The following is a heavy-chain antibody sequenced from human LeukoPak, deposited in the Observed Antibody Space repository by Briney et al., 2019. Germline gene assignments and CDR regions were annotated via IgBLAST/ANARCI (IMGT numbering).Heavy chain of an antibody. CDR1: GYSISSGYY. V-gene: IGHV4-38-2*02. CDR3: ARGDFDD. Sequence: PSETLSLTCIVSGYSISSGYYWGWIRQPPGKGLEWIGSIYHSGSTYYNPSLKSRVTISVDTSKNQFSLKLSSVTAADTAVYYCARGDFDDWGQGTLVTVSS. CDR2: IYHSGST. J-gene: IGHJ4*02.